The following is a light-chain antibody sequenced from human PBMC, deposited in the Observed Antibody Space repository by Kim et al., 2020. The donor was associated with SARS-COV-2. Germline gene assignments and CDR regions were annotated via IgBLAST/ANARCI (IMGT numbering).Light chain of an antibody. J-gene: IGKJ2*01. CDR1: QSVRSY. CDR2: DAT. CDR3: QQRSNWPSYS. V-gene: IGKV3-11*01. Sequence: APGERATRTCRARQSVRSYLAWYQEEPGQAPRLLIYDATNRATGIPARFSGSGSWTDVTLTISSLEPEDFAVYYGQQRSNWPSYSYGQGTKREI.